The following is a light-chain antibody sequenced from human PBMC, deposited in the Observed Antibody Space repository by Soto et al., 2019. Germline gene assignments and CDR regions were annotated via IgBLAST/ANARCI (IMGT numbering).Light chain of an antibody. CDR2: RNN. CDR1: SSNIAKNK. Sequence: SVLTQPPSASGTPGQRVTICCSVNSSNIAKNKLSCYHQLPRTPPHPPIYRNNQPPSGVPDRSSASKSGTSASLAISGLRSEDDADYDCDAWDDYFSSLYVFGPGTKVTVL. CDR3: DAWDDYFSSLYV. V-gene: IGLV1-47*01. J-gene: IGLJ1*01.